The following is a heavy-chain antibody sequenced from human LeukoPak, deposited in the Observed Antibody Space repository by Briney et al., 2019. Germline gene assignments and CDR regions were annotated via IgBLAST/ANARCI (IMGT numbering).Heavy chain of an antibody. D-gene: IGHD1-26*01. V-gene: IGHV1-18*01. CDR1: GYTFTNYG. CDR2: ISGDSRHT. CDR3: ARDWEGELTY. J-gene: IGHJ4*02. Sequence: GASVKVSCKASGYTFTNYGITWVRQAPGQGLEYMGWISGDSRHTKHVQKFQDRFTMTTDTSTSTAYMDLGSLRFDDTAVYYCARDWEGELTYWGQGTLVTVSS.